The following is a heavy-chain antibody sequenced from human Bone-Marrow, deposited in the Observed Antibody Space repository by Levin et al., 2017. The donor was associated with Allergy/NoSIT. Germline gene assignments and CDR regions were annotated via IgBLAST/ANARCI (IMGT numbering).Heavy chain of an antibody. D-gene: IGHD3-16*01. V-gene: IGHV1-18*01. Sequence: ASVKVSCKTSGYTFSTRDISWVRQAPGQGLEWVAYISTYNGDTHYSERLQGRVSVTTDTSTTTVHMELRSLSSDDTAVYFCARGPLGDSFDVWGQGTLVTVSS. CDR3: ARGPLGDSFDV. CDR2: ISTYNGDT. CDR1: GYTFSTRD. J-gene: IGHJ3*01.